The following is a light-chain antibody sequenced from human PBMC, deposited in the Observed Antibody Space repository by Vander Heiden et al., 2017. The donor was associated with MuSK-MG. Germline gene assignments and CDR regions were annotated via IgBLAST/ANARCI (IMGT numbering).Light chain of an antibody. V-gene: IGKV3-11*01. Sequence: ELVLTQSPATLSLSPGERATLSCRASQSVSSYLAWYQHKPGQAPRLLIYDASNRATGIPARFSGSGSGTDLTLTISSLEPEDFAVYYCQQRRNWPVTFGQGTKVEIK. CDR3: QQRRNWPVT. CDR1: QSVSSY. CDR2: DAS. J-gene: IGKJ1*01.